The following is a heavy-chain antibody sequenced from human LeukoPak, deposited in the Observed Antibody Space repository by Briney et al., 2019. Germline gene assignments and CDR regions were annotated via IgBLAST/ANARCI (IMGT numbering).Heavy chain of an antibody. Sequence: ASVKVSCKASGYTFTSYYMHWVRQAPGQGLEWMGIINPSGGSTSYAQKFQGRVTMTRDTSTSTVYMELSSLRSEDTAVYYCARDRSVTMIVVVKPGGKVLSHRHDAFDIWGQGTMVTVSS. CDR1: GYTFTSYY. J-gene: IGHJ3*02. CDR2: INPSGGST. CDR3: ARDRSVTMIVVVKPGGKVLSHRHDAFDI. D-gene: IGHD3-22*01. V-gene: IGHV1-46*01.